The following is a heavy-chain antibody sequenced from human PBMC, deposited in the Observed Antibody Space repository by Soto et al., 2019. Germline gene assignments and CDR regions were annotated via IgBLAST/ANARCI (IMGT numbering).Heavy chain of an antibody. CDR3: ARDFLDIVVVPAATSSFYGMDV. Sequence: QVQLVESGGGVVQPGRSLRLSCAASGFTFSSYGMHWVRQAPGKGLECVAVIWYDGSNKYYADSVKGRFTISRDNSKNTLYLQMNSLRAEDTAVYYCARDFLDIVVVPAATSSFYGMDVWGQGTPVTVSS. V-gene: IGHV3-33*01. D-gene: IGHD2-2*03. J-gene: IGHJ6*02. CDR2: IWYDGSNK. CDR1: GFTFSSYG.